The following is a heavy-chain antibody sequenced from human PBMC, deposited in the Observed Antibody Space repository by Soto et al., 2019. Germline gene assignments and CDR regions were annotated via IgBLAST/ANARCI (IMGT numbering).Heavy chain of an antibody. CDR1: GFTFSSYS. V-gene: IGHV3-48*02. Sequence: GGSLRLSCAASGFTFSSYSMNWVRQAPGKGLEWVSYISSSSSTIYYADSVKGRFTISRDNAKNSLYLQMNSLRDEDTAVYYCARAAPRGYCISTSCYGYYYYYYGMDVWGQGTTVTVSS. J-gene: IGHJ6*02. CDR2: ISSSSSTI. D-gene: IGHD2-2*01. CDR3: ARAAPRGYCISTSCYGYYYYYYGMDV.